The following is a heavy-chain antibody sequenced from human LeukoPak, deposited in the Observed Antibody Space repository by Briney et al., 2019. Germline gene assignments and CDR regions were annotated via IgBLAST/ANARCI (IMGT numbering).Heavy chain of an antibody. CDR1: GYTFTSYA. CDR3: ARGNLNYYYGMDV. CDR2: INPNSGGT. Sequence: GASVKVSCKASGYTFTSYAMNWVRQAPGQGLEWMGWINPNSGGTNYAQKFQGRVTMTRDTSISTAYMELSRLRSDDTAVYYCARGNLNYYYGMDVWGQGTTVTVSS. D-gene: IGHD1-14*01. V-gene: IGHV1-2*02. J-gene: IGHJ6*02.